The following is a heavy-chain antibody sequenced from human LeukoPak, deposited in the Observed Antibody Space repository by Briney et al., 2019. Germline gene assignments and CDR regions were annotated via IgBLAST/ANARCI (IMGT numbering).Heavy chain of an antibody. V-gene: IGHV1-2*04. CDR1: GYTFTGYY. D-gene: IGHD2/OR15-2a*01. CDR2: INPNSGGT. J-gene: IGHJ5*02. CDR3: ARAAGNNRRRRYWFDP. Sequence: ASVKVSCKASGYTFTGYYMHWVRQAPGRGLEWMGWINPNSGGTNYAQKFQGWVTMTRDTSISTAYMELSRLRSDDTAVYYCARAAGNNRRRRYWFDPWGQGTLVTVSS.